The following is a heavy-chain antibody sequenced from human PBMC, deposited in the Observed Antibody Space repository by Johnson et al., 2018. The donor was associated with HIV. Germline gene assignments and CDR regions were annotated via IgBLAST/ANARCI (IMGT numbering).Heavy chain of an antibody. D-gene: IGHD4-17*01. CDR3: ARDLVAFGECTAFDI. J-gene: IGHJ3*02. CDR1: GFKLDDYG. CDR2: STCNGGST. V-gene: IGHV3-20*04. Sequence: VQLVESGGGVVRPGGSLRLSCAASGFKLDDYGMSWVRQVPGKGLEWVSGSTCNGGSTGYADSAKGRFTISRDNAKNSLYLQMNRLRVADTALYYCARDLVAFGECTAFDIWGQGTRVTVSS.